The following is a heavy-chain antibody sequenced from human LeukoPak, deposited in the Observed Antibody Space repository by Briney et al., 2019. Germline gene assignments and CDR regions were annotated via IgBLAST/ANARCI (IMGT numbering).Heavy chain of an antibody. V-gene: IGHV3-30-3*01. CDR3: ARDLPTRPLPDY. CDR1: GFTFSSYA. CDR2: ISYDGSNK. Sequence: GSLRLSCAASGFTFSSYAMLWVRQAPGKGLEWVAVISYDGSNKYYADSVKGRFTISRDNSKNTLYLQMNSLRAEDTAVYYCARDLPTRPLPDYWGQGTLVTVSS. J-gene: IGHJ4*02. D-gene: IGHD5-12*01.